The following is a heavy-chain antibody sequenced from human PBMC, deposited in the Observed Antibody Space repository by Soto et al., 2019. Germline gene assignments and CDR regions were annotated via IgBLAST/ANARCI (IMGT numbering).Heavy chain of an antibody. J-gene: IGHJ5*02. CDR3: ARGPLMVYVNWFGP. Sequence: VGSLRLSCAASGFTFSSYAMHWVRQAPGKGLEWVAVISYDGSNKYYADSVKGRFTISRDNSKNTLYLQMNSLRAEDTAVYYCARGPLMVYVNWFGPWGQGTLVTVSS. D-gene: IGHD2-8*01. CDR1: GFTFSSYA. CDR2: ISYDGSNK. V-gene: IGHV3-30-3*01.